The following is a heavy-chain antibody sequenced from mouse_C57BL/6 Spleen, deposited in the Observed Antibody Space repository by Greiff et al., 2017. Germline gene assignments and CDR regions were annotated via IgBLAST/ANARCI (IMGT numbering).Heavy chain of an antibody. Sequence: VKVEESGPGLVAPSQSLSITCTVSGFSLTSYAISWVRQPPGKGLEWLGVIWTGGGTNYNSALNSRLSISKDNSKSQVFLKMNSLQTDDTARYYCARSYYDYDGWYFDVWGTGTTVTVSS. J-gene: IGHJ1*03. CDR2: IWTGGGT. CDR3: ARSYYDYDGWYFDV. V-gene: IGHV2-9-1*01. D-gene: IGHD2-4*01. CDR1: GFSLTSYA.